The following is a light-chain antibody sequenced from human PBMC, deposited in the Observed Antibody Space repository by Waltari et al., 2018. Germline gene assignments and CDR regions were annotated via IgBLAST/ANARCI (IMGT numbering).Light chain of an antibody. CDR1: GQFSAYA. J-gene: IGLJ3*02. CDR3: QTWGTGIQV. V-gene: IGLV4-69*01. CDR2: VNSDGSH. Sequence: LVLTQSPSAPASLVASAKPTCSLPGQFSAYAIAWHQQQPLKGPRYLMTVNSDGSHKKGDGISERFSGSSSDLDRYLIISRLQSDDEADYFCQTWGTGIQVFGSGTKLTVL.